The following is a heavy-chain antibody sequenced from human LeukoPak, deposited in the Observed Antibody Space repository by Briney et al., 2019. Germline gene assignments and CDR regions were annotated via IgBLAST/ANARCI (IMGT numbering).Heavy chain of an antibody. V-gene: IGHV3-7*01. CDR3: AREWQGGIAAAGTRIEGDY. Sequence: GWSQRLSCVVSVFSVSGYLMTRVHQAPGRGLEWVAKIKQVGSENHYVDAVKGRFPISRDNAENSLFLRMNSLRVEDTAVYYCAREWQGGIAAAGTRIEGDYWGQGTLVAVSS. D-gene: IGHD6-13*01. J-gene: IGHJ4*02. CDR1: VFSVSGYL. CDR2: IKQVGSEN.